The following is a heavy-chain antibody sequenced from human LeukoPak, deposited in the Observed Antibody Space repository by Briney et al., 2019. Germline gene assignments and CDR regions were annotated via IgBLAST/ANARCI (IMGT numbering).Heavy chain of an antibody. J-gene: IGHJ3*02. CDR1: GYTFTGYY. CDR3: ARDELGGPYCSGGSCYSWDGGDAFDI. Sequence: ASVKVSCKASGYTFTGYYMHWVRQAPGQGLEWMGWINPNSGGTNYAQKFQGRVTMTRDTSISTAYMELSRLRSDDTAVYYCARDELGGPYCSGGSCYSWDGGDAFDIWGQGTMVTVSS. D-gene: IGHD2-15*01. CDR2: INPNSGGT. V-gene: IGHV1-2*02.